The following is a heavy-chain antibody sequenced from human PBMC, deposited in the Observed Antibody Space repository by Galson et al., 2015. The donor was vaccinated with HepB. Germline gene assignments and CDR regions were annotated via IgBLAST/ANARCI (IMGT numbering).Heavy chain of an antibody. J-gene: IGHJ4*02. CDR2: ISSSSSYI. CDR3: ARLSDSSGYYYFGGVYFDY. CDR1: GFTFSSYS. Sequence: SLRLSCAASGFTFSSYSMNWVRQAPGKGLEWVSSISSSSSYIYYADSVKGRFTISRDNAKNSLYLQMNSLRAEDTAVYYCARLSDSSGYYYFGGVYFDYWGQGTLVTVSS. V-gene: IGHV3-21*01. D-gene: IGHD3-22*01.